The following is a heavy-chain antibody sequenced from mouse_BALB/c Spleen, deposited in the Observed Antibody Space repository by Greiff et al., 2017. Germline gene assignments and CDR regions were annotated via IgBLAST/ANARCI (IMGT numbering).Heavy chain of an antibody. V-gene: IGHV2-9*02. CDR3: AIDGYPFAY. Sequence: QVQLQQSGPGLVAPSQSLSITCTVSGFSLTSYGVHWVRQPPGKGLEWLGVIWAGGSTNYNSALMSRLSISKDNSKSQVFLKMNSLQTDDTAMYYCAIDGYPFAYWGQGTLVTVSA. J-gene: IGHJ3*01. CDR1: GFSLTSYG. CDR2: IWAGGST. D-gene: IGHD2-3*01.